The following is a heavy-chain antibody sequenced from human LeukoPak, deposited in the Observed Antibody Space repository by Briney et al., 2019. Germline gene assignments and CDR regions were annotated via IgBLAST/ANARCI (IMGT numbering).Heavy chain of an antibody. CDR2: INPNSGGT. CDR1: GYTFTGYY. Sequence: ASVKVPCKASGYTFTGYYMHWVRQAPGQGLEWMGWINPNSGGTNYAQKFQGRVTMTRDTSISTAYMELSRLRSDDTAVYYCARGSITMVRGVIGRYWGQGTLVTVSS. J-gene: IGHJ4*02. D-gene: IGHD3-10*01. CDR3: ARGSITMVRGVIGRY. V-gene: IGHV1-2*02.